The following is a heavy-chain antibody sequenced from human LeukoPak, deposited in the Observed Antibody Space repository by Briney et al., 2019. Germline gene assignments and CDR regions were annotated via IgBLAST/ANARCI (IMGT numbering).Heavy chain of an antibody. CDR1: GFTFSSYS. CDR2: ISSSSSYI. Sequence: GALRLSCAASGFTFSSYSMNWVRQAPGKGLEWVSSISSSSSYIYYADSVKGRFTISRDNAKNSLYLQMNSLRAEDTAVYYCARDVSTTVVTDDWFDPWGQGTLVTVSS. J-gene: IGHJ5*02. D-gene: IGHD4-23*01. CDR3: ARDVSTTVVTDDWFDP. V-gene: IGHV3-21*01.